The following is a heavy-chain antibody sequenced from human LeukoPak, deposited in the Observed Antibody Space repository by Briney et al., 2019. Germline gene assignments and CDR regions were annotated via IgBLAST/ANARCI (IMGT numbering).Heavy chain of an antibody. CDR3: ARDSGSYCGGDCYSGAFDI. D-gene: IGHD2-21*02. Sequence: SETLSLTCTVSGGSISSGGSYWSWIRQHPGTGLEWIGYIYYSGSTYYNPSLKSRVTISVDTSKNQFSLKLSSVTAADTAVYYCARDSGSYCGGDCYSGAFDIWGQGTMVTVSS. V-gene: IGHV4-31*03. J-gene: IGHJ3*02. CDR1: GGSISSGGSY. CDR2: IYYSGST.